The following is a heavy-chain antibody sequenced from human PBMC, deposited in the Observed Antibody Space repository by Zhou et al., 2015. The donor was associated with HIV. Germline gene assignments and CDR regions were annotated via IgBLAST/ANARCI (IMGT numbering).Heavy chain of an antibody. Sequence: QVQLVQSGAEVKKPGSSVKVSCKASGGTFSSYAISWVRQAPGQGLEWMGGISAYNGNTNYAQKLQGRVTMTTDTSTSTAYMELRSLRSDDTAVYYCARDRAAIKPGELVLRAHSWFDPWGQGTLVTVSS. CDR2: ISAYNGNT. CDR3: ARDRAAIKPGELVLRAHSWFDP. J-gene: IGHJ5*02. CDR1: GGTFSSYA. D-gene: IGHD6-13*01. V-gene: IGHV1-18*01.